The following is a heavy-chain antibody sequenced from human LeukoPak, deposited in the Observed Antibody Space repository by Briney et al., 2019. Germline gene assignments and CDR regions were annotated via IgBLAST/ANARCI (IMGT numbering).Heavy chain of an antibody. Sequence: SETLSLTCSVSGGFNTHYYWSWIRQPPGKGLEWIGYIYHRGSTNYNPSLKSRVTISVDTSKNHFSLKLSSVTAADTAVYYCARGQWLPVFDFWGQGTLVTVSS. V-gene: IGHV4-59*01. CDR3: ARGQWLPVFDF. CDR2: IYHRGST. D-gene: IGHD3-22*01. CDR1: GGFNTHYY. J-gene: IGHJ4*02.